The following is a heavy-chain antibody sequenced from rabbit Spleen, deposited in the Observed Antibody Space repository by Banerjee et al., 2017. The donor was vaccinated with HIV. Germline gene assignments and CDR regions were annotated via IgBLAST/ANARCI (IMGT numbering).Heavy chain of an antibody. CDR1: GFDFTNYY. Sequence: QLKESGGGLVQPGGSLTLSCKASGFDFTNYYISWVRQAPGKGLEWIGIIYAAKGSTDYASWVNGRFTISSDNAQSTVDLKMTSLTAADTATYFCARAIVPWLGLTRLDLWGQGTLVTVS. D-gene: IGHD4-1*01. J-gene: IGHJ3*01. CDR2: IYAAKGST. CDR3: ARAIVPWLGLTRLDL. V-gene: IGHV1S7*01.